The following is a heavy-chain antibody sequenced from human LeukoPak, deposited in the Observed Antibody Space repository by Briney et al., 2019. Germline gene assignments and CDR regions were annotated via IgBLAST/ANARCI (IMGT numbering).Heavy chain of an antibody. J-gene: IGHJ6*03. CDR2: IYYSGST. Sequence: PSETLSLTCTVSGGSISSYYWSWIRQPPGKGLEWIGYIYYSGSTNYNPSLKSRVTISVDTSKNQFSLKLSSVTAADTAVYYCASLQRGLLGNYYYYYMDVWGKGTTVTVSS. V-gene: IGHV4-59*12. D-gene: IGHD6-25*01. CDR1: GGSISSYY. CDR3: ASLQRGLLGNYYYYYMDV.